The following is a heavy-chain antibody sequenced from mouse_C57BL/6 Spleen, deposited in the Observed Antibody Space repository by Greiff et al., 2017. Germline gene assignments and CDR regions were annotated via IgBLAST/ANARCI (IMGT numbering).Heavy chain of an antibody. CDR2: INPNNGGT. V-gene: IGHV1-26*01. CDR3: ARPYGSSYGYFDV. CDR1: GYTFTDYY. D-gene: IGHD1-1*01. J-gene: IGHJ1*03. Sequence: EVMLVESGPELVKPGASVKISCKASGYTFTDYYMNWVKQSHGKSLEWIGDINPNNGGTSYNQKFKGKATLTVDKSSSTAYMELRSLTSDDSAVYYCARPYGSSYGYFDVWGTGTTVTVSS.